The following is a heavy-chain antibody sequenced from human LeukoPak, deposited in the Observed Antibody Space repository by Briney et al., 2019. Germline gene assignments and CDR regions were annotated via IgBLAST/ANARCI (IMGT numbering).Heavy chain of an antibody. Sequence: ASVKVSCKASGYTFTSYYMHWVRQAPGQGLEWMGIINPSGGSTSYAQKFQGRVTMTRDTSISTAYMELSRLRSDDTAVYYCARGTATSLIPHYYYYMDVCGKGTTVTISS. J-gene: IGHJ6*03. V-gene: IGHV1-46*01. CDR1: GYTFTSYY. CDR2: INPSGGST. D-gene: IGHD2-8*01. CDR3: ARGTATSLIPHYYYYMDV.